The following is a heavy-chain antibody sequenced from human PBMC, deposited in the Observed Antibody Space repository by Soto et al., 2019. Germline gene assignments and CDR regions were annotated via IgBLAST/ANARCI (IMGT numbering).Heavy chain of an antibody. Sequence: QVQLQESGPGLVKPSETLSLTCTVSGGSISSYYWSWIRQPPGKGLEWIGYIDYSGSTNYNPSLKSRVTISVDTSKNQFSLKLSSVTAADTAVYYCARVVVVAATSNWFDPWGQGTLVTVSS. J-gene: IGHJ5*02. CDR2: IDYSGST. CDR1: GGSISSYY. CDR3: ARVVVVAATSNWFDP. V-gene: IGHV4-59*01. D-gene: IGHD2-15*01.